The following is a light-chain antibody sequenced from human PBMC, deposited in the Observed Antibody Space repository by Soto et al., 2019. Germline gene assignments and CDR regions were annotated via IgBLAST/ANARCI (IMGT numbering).Light chain of an antibody. CDR3: QQTYSTPYT. CDR2: AAS. Sequence: DIQMTQSPSSLSASVGDRVTITCRASQSISNYLNWYEQKPGKAPKVLIYAASSLQSGVPSNFSGSGSGTDFTLTISSLQPEDFATYYCQQTYSTPYTFGQGTKLEIK. CDR1: QSISNY. J-gene: IGKJ2*01. V-gene: IGKV1-39*01.